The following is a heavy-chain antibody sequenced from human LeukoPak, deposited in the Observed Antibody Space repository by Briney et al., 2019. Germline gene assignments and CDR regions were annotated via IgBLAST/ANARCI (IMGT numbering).Heavy chain of an antibody. CDR1: GGSISSSNYY. V-gene: IGHV4-39*01. CDR3: ARPRSRISWFDP. D-gene: IGHD2-15*01. CDR2: IYYSGST. Sequence: PSETLSLTCTVSGGSISSSNYYWGWIRQPPGKGLEWIGNIYYSGSTYFNPSLKSRVTISVDTSKNQFSLRLKSVTAAGTSIYYCARPRSRISWFDPWGQGTLVTVSS. J-gene: IGHJ5*02.